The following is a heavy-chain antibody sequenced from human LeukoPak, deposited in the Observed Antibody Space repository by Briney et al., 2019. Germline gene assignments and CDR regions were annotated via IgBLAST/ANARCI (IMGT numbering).Heavy chain of an antibody. CDR2: IYTSGST. CDR3: ARNHLRFLEWSFDY. Sequence: SETLSLTCTVSGGSISSYYWSWIRQPAGKGLEWIGRIYTSGSTNYNPSLKSRVTMSVDTSKNQFSLKLSSVTAADTAVYYCARNHLRFLEWSFDYWGQGALVTVSS. V-gene: IGHV4-4*07. J-gene: IGHJ4*02. D-gene: IGHD3-3*01. CDR1: GGSISSYY.